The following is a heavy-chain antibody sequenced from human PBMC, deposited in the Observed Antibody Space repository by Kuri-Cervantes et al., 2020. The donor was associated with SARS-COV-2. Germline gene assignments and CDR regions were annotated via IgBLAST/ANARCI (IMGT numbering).Heavy chain of an antibody. V-gene: IGHV4-4*07. J-gene: IGHJ6*02. CDR1: GGSISSYH. Sequence: ESLKISCTVSGGSISSYHWSWIRQPAGKGLEWIGRIYTSGSTNYNPSLKSRVTMSVDTSKNQFSLKLSSVTAADTAVYYCARIGSYDFWSGYPSRPQYYYYYGMDVWGQGTTVTVSS. CDR3: ARIGSYDFWSGYPSRPQYYYYYGMDV. D-gene: IGHD3-3*01. CDR2: IYTSGST.